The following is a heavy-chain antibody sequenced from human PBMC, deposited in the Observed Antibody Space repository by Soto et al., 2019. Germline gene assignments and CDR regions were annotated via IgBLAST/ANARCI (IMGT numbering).Heavy chain of an antibody. V-gene: IGHV3-23*01. CDR3: AKDRGGELSIFDY. CDR1: GFTFSSYA. Sequence: EVQLLESGGGLVQPGGSLRLSCAASGFTFSSYAMSWVRQAPGKGLEWVSAISGSGGSTYYADSVKGRFTISRDNSKNTLYLQMNSLRAGDTAVYYCAKDRGGELSIFDYWGQGTLVTVSS. CDR2: ISGSGGST. J-gene: IGHJ4*02. D-gene: IGHD3-16*02.